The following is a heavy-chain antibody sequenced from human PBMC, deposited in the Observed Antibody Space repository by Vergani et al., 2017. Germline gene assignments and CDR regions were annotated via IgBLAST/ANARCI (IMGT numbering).Heavy chain of an antibody. CDR3: ATDSCPDFWSGYRSCYAFDI. Sequence: QVQLVQSGAEVKKPGSSVKVSCKASGGTFSSYTISWVRQAPGQGLEWMGRIIPILGIANYAQKFQGRVTITADKSTSTAYMELSSLRSEDTAVYYCATDSCPDFWSGYRSCYAFDIWGQGTMVTVSA. V-gene: IGHV1-69*08. CDR2: IIPILGIA. J-gene: IGHJ3*02. CDR1: GGTFSSYT. D-gene: IGHD3-3*01.